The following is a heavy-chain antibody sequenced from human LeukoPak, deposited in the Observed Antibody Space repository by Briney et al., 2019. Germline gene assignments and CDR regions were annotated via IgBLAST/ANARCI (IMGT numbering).Heavy chain of an antibody. CDR3: AKLWFGELGAVYFDY. CDR2: IGGSGSST. Sequence: GGSLRLSCAASGFRFSNYAMSWVRQAAGKGLEWVSGIGGSGSSTYYADSVKGRFTISRDNSKNTLYLQMNSLRAEDTAVYYCAKLWFGELGAVYFDYWGQGTLVTVSS. V-gene: IGHV3-23*01. J-gene: IGHJ4*02. CDR1: GFRFSNYA. D-gene: IGHD3-10*01.